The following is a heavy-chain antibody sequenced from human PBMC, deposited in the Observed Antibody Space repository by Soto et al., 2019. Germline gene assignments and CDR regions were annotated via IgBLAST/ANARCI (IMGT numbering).Heavy chain of an antibody. V-gene: IGHV3-66*01. Sequence: EVQLVESGGGLVQPGGSLRLSCAASGFTVSSNYMSWVRQAPGKGLEWVSVIYSGGSTYYTDSVKGRFTISRDNSKNTLYLQMNSLRAEDTAVYYCAREKLGGHMDVWGKGTTVTVSS. CDR3: AREKLGGHMDV. CDR1: GFTVSSNY. J-gene: IGHJ6*03. D-gene: IGHD1-7*01. CDR2: IYSGGST.